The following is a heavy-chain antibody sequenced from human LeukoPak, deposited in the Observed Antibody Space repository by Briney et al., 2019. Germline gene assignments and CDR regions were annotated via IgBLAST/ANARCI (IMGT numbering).Heavy chain of an antibody. Sequence: GGSLRLSCAASGFTFDDYGKSWIRQGPGKGLEWVSGINWNGGSIGYADSVKGRFTISRDNAKNSLFLQMNSLRAEDTALYYCARGYCSGGSCWYFDHWGQGTLVTVSS. CDR2: INWNGGSI. CDR1: GFTFDDYG. CDR3: ARGYCSGGSCWYFDH. J-gene: IGHJ4*02. D-gene: IGHD2-15*01. V-gene: IGHV3-20*04.